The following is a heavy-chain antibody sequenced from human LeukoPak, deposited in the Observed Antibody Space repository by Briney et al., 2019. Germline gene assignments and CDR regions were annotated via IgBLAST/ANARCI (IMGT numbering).Heavy chain of an antibody. D-gene: IGHD3-3*02. CDR3: ARVGSISYYYYMDV. CDR2: INPNSGGT. J-gene: IGHJ6*03. Sequence: ASVKVSCKASGYTFTGYYMHWVRQAPGQGLEWMGWINPNSGGTNYAQKFQGRVTMTRDTSISTAYMELSRLRSDDTAVYYCARVGSISYYYYMDVWGKGTTVTVSS. CDR1: GYTFTGYY. V-gene: IGHV1-2*02.